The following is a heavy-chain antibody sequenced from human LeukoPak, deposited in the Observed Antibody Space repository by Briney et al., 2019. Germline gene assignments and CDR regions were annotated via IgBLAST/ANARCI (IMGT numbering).Heavy chain of an antibody. J-gene: IGHJ5*02. D-gene: IGHD4-17*01. Sequence: ASVKVSCKASGYTFTSYGISWVRQAPGQGLEWMGWISAYNGNTNYAQKLQGRVTMTTDTSTSTAYMELRSLRSDDTAVYFCASETVTTGFDPWGQGTLVTVSS. CDR1: GYTFTSYG. CDR2: ISAYNGNT. CDR3: ASETVTTGFDP. V-gene: IGHV1-18*01.